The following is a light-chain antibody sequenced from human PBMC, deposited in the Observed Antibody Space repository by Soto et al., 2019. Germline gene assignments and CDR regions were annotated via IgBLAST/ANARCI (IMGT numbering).Light chain of an antibody. CDR1: QDMSTY. J-gene: IGKJ5*01. CDR3: PQFHSYPFT. V-gene: IGKV1-9*01. Sequence: DIQLTQSPSFLSASVGDRVTISCRASQDMSTYVAWYQQKPGKAPKLLIYGASTLQSGVPSRFSGSESAADFTLTTGSLPTEDFATYYCPQFHSYPFTFGQGT. CDR2: GAS.